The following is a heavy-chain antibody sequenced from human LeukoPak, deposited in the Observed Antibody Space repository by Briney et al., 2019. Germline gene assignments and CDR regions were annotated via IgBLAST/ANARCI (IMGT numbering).Heavy chain of an antibody. CDR2: VKINAEGGTI. Sequence: PGGSLRLSCVGSGFTYSTAWMIWVRQAPGKGLEWVGRVKINAEGGTIDYAAPVKGRFTITRDDSRNTVHLQMNSLKIEDTAVYYCTTEDFWGQGTLVTVSS. CDR3: TTEDF. CDR1: GFTYSTAW. D-gene: IGHD3/OR15-3a*01. J-gene: IGHJ3*01. V-gene: IGHV3-15*01.